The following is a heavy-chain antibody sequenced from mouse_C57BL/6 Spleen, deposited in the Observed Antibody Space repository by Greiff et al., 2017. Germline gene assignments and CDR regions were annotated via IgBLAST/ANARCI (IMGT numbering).Heavy chain of an antibody. Sequence: ESGPGLVKPSQSLSLTCSVTGYSITSGYYWNWIRQFPGNKLEWMGYISYDGSNNYNPSLKNPISITRDTSKNQFFLKLNSVTTEDTATYYCARGGSSGNAMDYWGQGTSVTVSS. V-gene: IGHV3-6*01. CDR2: ISYDGSN. CDR1: GYSITSGYY. J-gene: IGHJ4*01. CDR3: ARGGSSGNAMDY. D-gene: IGHD3-2*02.